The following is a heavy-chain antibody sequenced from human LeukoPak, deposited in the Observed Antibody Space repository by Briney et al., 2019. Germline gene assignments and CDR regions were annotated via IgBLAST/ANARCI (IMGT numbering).Heavy chain of an antibody. CDR3: ARGGFVVVPAAISYYYYMDV. J-gene: IGHJ6*03. Sequence: ASVKVSCKASGYTFTSYDINWVRQATGQGLEWMGWMNPNSGNTGYAQKFQGRVTITRNTSISTAYMELSSLRSEDTAVYYCARGGFVVVPAAISYYYYMDVWGKGTTVTVSS. CDR2: MNPNSGNT. V-gene: IGHV1-8*03. D-gene: IGHD2-2*02. CDR1: GYTFTSYD.